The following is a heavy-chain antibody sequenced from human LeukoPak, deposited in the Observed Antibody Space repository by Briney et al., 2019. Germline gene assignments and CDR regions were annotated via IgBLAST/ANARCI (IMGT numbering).Heavy chain of an antibody. V-gene: IGHV4-61*02. Sequence: SETLSLTCTVSGGSISSGSYYGRWIRQPAGKGLEWIGRIYTSGSTNYNPSLKSRVTSPVDTSKNQFSLKLSSVTTADTAVYYCASEYSYGYGWVFDYWGQGTLVTVSS. J-gene: IGHJ4*02. D-gene: IGHD5-18*01. CDR3: ASEYSYGYGWVFDY. CDR2: IYTSGST. CDR1: GGSISSGSYY.